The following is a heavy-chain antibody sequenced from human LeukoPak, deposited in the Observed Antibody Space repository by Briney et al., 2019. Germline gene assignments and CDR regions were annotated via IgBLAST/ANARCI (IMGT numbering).Heavy chain of an antibody. J-gene: IGHJ3*02. CDR1: GFTFSRYD. CDR2: SGTVGET. Sequence: GGSLRLSCAASGFTFSRYDMHWVRQITGKGLEWLSNSGTVGETYYPDSVKGRFTTSRENAKNSVYLQMDSLRVGDTAVYYCARTKPWPNNDVFDMWGQGTLVIVSS. V-gene: IGHV3-13*01. CDR3: ARTKPWPNNDVFDM. D-gene: IGHD6-19*01.